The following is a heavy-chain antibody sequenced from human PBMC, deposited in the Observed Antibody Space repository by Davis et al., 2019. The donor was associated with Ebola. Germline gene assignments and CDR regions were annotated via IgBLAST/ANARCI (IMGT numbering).Heavy chain of an antibody. V-gene: IGHV3-7*01. CDR2: IKQDGSEK. Sequence: GSLRLSCAASGFTFSSYWMSWVRQAPGKGLEWVANIKQDGSEKYYVDSVKGRITISRDNAKSSLYLQMNSLRAEDTAVYYCARGPPEDVVVVVVAADYWGQGTLVTVSS. J-gene: IGHJ4*02. CDR1: GFTFSSYW. D-gene: IGHD2-15*01. CDR3: ARGPPEDVVVVVVAADY.